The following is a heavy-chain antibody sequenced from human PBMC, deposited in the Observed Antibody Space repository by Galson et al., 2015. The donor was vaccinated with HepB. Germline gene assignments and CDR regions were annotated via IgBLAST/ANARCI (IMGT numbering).Heavy chain of an antibody. Sequence: SVTVSCKASGYTFTMFGISWVRQAPGQGLEWIGWISAYNGHTNYAQKLQGRVTMTTDTSTSTAYMELRSLRSDDTAVYYCARDLGTWHGNTFFDYWGQGVLVTVSS. CDR1: GYTFTMFG. CDR3: ARDLGTWHGNTFFDY. V-gene: IGHV1-18*01. CDR2: ISAYNGHT. J-gene: IGHJ4*02. D-gene: IGHD7-27*01.